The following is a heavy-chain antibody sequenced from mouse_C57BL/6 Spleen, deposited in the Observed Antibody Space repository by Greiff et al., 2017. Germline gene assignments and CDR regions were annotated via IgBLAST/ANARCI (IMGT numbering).Heavy chain of an antibody. Sequence: EVMLVESGGGLVQPGASLRLSCAASGFTFTDYYMSWVRQPPGKAPEWLALIRNKANGYTTEYTTSVKGRFTISRDNSQNILYLQMNTLRAEDSTTYYGVKATTGKDDMDYWGQGTSVTVSS. D-gene: IGHD4-1*02. CDR3: VKATTGKDDMDY. CDR2: IRNKANGYTT. CDR1: GFTFTDYY. J-gene: IGHJ4*01. V-gene: IGHV7-4*01.